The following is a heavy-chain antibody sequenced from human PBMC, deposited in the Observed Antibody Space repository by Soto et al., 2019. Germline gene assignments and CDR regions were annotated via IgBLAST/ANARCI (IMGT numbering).Heavy chain of an antibody. CDR2: INPSGGST. CDR3: ARDSHSTAHFDY. V-gene: IGHV1-46*01. CDR1: PSAFTSYY. J-gene: IGHJ4*02. Sequence: SVKVSCKASPSAFTSYYMHWVRQAPGQGLEWMGIINPSGGSTSYAQKFQGRVTMTRDTSTSTVYMELSSLRSEDTAVYYCARDSHSTAHFDYWGQGTLVTVSS.